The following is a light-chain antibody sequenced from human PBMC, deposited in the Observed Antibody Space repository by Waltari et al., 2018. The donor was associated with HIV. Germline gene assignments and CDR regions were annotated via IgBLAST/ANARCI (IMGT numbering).Light chain of an antibody. CDR2: AAS. Sequence: DIQLTQPPSSLPASLEDRFAITCRASQGISNYLAWYQQKPGKVPKLLIYAASTLQSGVPSRFSGSGSGTDFTLTISSLQPEDIATYYCQKYDSAPWTFGQGTKVEIK. V-gene: IGKV1-27*01. J-gene: IGKJ1*01. CDR1: QGISNY. CDR3: QKYDSAPWT.